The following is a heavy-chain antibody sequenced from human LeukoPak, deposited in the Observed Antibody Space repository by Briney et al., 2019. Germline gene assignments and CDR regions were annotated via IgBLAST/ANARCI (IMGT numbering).Heavy chain of an antibody. Sequence: GGSLRLSCAASGFTFSSFNMNWVRQAPGKAMEWVSSITSSGTHIFYADSVRGRFTISRDNAKNSLYLQMDSLGPDDTAVYYCARDPYSGNYGNDYYYYMDVWGKGTTVTVSS. J-gene: IGHJ6*03. CDR3: ARDPYSGNYGNDYYYYMDV. V-gene: IGHV3-21*01. CDR2: ITSSGTHI. D-gene: IGHD1-26*01. CDR1: GFTFSSFN.